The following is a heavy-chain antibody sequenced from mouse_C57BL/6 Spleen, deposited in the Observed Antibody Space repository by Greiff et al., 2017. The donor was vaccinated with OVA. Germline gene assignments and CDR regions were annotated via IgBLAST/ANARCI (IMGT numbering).Heavy chain of an antibody. CDR1: GFTFSSYA. CDR2: ISSGGDCI. J-gene: IGHJ2*01. V-gene: IGHV5-9-1*02. CDR3: TRDGGGNYFDY. Sequence: EVQRVESGEGLVKPGGSLKLSCAASGFTFSSYAMSWVRQTPEKRLEWVAYISSGGDCIYYADTVKGRFTISRDNARNTLYLQMSSLKSEDTAMYYCTRDGGGNYFDYWGQGTTLTVSS. D-gene: IGHD2-3*01.